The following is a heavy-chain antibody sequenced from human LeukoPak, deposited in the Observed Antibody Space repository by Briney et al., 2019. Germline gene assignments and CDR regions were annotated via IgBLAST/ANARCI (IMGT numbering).Heavy chain of an antibody. V-gene: IGHV3-23*01. CDR3: AKEGFDY. CDR1: GFIFTNYF. J-gene: IGHJ4*02. CDR2: FTGGDGSA. Sequence: GGSLRLSCAASGFIFTNYFMSWVRQAPGKGLEWVSTFTGGDGSAYYADSVKGRFTISRDNSKNTLYLQMNSLRAEDTALYYCAKEGFDYWGQGTLVTVSS.